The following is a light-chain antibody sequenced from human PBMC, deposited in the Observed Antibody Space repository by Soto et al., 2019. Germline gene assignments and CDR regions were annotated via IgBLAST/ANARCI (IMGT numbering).Light chain of an antibody. J-gene: IGLJ3*02. CDR2: DVS. CDR3: SSYTGSSTWV. CDR1: SSDVGGYKY. Sequence: QSALTQPASVSGSPGQSITISCTGTSSDVGGYKYVSWYQQHPGKAPKLMIYDVSNRPSGVSNRFSGSKSGNTASLIISGLQAEDEADYYCSSYTGSSTWVIGGGTKVTVL. V-gene: IGLV2-14*03.